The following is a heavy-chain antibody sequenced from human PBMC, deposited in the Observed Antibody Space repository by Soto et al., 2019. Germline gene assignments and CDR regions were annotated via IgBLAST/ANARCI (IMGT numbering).Heavy chain of an antibody. CDR1: GDSISGGASF. V-gene: IGHV4-31*03. D-gene: IGHD2-2*01. CDR2: VYYSGSS. J-gene: IGHJ5*02. Sequence: LSLTCTVSGDSISGGASFWSWIRQPPGKGLEWIANVYYSGSSYYNPSLKSRLTISVDTTKNQFSLQLKSMTAADTAVYYCAKLSCTSSTCYLPGWFDPWGQGTLVTVSS. CDR3: AKLSCTSSTCYLPGWFDP.